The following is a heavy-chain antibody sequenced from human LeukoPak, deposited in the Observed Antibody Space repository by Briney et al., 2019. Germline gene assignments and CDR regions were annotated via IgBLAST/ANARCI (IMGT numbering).Heavy chain of an antibody. J-gene: IGHJ4*02. V-gene: IGHV4-39*01. CDR2: ISDSGNT. Sequence: SETLSLTCTGSGGSISSSSYYWGWIRQPPGKGLVWIGTISDSGNTYYNPSLRSRVTISEDTSKNQFSLKLPSVTAADTAVYYCARQGDGGRAYDHWGQGTLVTVSS. CDR3: ARQGDGGRAYDH. D-gene: IGHD4-23*01. CDR1: GGSISSSSYY.